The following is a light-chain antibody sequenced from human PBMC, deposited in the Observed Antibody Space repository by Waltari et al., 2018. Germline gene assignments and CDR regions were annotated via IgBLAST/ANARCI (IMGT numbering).Light chain of an antibody. CDR3: QAWDSSTVV. CDR1: KLGVTY. CDR2: QDS. Sequence: SYELTQPPSVSVSPGQSATIPCPGDKLGVTYCCCQQQKPGPSPVLVIHQDSKRPSGIPERFSGSNSGNTATLTISGTQAMDEADYYCQAWDSSTVVFGGGTKLTVL. V-gene: IGLV3-1*01. J-gene: IGLJ2*01.